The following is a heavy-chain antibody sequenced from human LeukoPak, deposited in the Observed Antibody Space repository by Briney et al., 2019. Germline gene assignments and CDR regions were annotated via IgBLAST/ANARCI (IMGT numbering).Heavy chain of an antibody. D-gene: IGHD5-18*01. Sequence: SETLSLTCTVSGGSISSYYWSWIRQPAGKGLEWIGRIYTSGSTNYNPSLKSRVTMSVDTSKNQFSLKLSYVTAADTAVYYCARDPGYSYGGPHDYMDVWGKGTTVTVSS. CDR2: IYTSGST. J-gene: IGHJ6*03. CDR3: ARDPGYSYGGPHDYMDV. CDR1: GGSISSYY. V-gene: IGHV4-4*07.